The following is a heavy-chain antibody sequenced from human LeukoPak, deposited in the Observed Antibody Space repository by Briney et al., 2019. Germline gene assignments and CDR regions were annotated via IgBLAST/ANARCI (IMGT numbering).Heavy chain of an antibody. D-gene: IGHD3-9*01. J-gene: IGHJ6*02. CDR3: ARDVYDILTGYYYYYGMDV. CDR2: IIPILGIA. Sequence: SVKVSCKASGGTFSSYAFSWVRQAPGQGLEWMRRIIPILGIANYAQKFQGRVTITADKSTSTAYMELSSLRSEDTAVYYCARDVYDILTGYYYYYGMDVWGQGTTVTVSS. CDR1: GGTFSSYA. V-gene: IGHV1-69*04.